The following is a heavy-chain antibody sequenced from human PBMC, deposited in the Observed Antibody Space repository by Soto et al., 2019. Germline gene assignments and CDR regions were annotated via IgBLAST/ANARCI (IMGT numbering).Heavy chain of an antibody. D-gene: IGHD3-10*01. V-gene: IGHV4-59*08. CDR1: GGSISNYY. CDR3: ARHTQRGARSYFDY. Sequence: SETLSLTCTVSGGSISNYYWSWIRQPPGKGLEWIGYIYSSGTTSYNPSLRSRVTISVDTSKNQFSLRLSSVTAADTAVYYCARHTQRGARSYFDYWGQGILVTVSS. CDR2: IYSSGTT. J-gene: IGHJ4*02.